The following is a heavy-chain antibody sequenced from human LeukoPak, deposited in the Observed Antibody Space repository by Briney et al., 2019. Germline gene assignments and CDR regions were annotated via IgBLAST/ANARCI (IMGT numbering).Heavy chain of an antibody. D-gene: IGHD5-12*01. V-gene: IGHV1-69*13. CDR2: IIPIFGTA. J-gene: IGHJ5*02. CDR1: GGTFSSYA. CDR3: ASTYSGYDWDQEWEYNWFDP. Sequence: SVKVSCKXSGGTFSSYAISWVRQAPGQGLEWMGGIIPIFGTANYAQKFQGRVTITADESTSTAYMELSSLRSEDTAVYYCASTYSGYDWDQEWEYNWFDPWGQGTLVTVSS.